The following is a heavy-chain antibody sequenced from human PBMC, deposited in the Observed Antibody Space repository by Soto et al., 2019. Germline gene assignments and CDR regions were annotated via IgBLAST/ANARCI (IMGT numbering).Heavy chain of an antibody. Sequence: WASVKVSCKASGYTFTSYAMHWVRQAPGQRLEWMGWINAGNGNTKYSQKFQGRVTITRDTSASTAYMELSSLRSEDTAVYYCARDLFMRGYSYGYEWYYYYGMDVWGQGTTVTVSS. V-gene: IGHV1-3*01. CDR3: ARDLFMRGYSYGYEWYYYYGMDV. CDR1: GYTFTSYA. CDR2: INAGNGNT. J-gene: IGHJ6*02. D-gene: IGHD5-18*01.